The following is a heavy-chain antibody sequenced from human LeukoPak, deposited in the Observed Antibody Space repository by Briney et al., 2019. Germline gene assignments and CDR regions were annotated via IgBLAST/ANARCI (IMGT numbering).Heavy chain of an antibody. J-gene: IGHJ3*01. CDR3: AREAGYYDSSGHYNRAFDV. V-gene: IGHV3-7*01. CDR2: IQQDGSEK. D-gene: IGHD3-22*01. CDR1: GFIFRSYW. Sequence: PGGSLRLSCAASGFIFRSYWMIWVRQAPGKGLQWVANIQQDGSEKYYVDSVKGRFTISRDNAKNSVYLQMNSLRVEDTAAYYCAREAGYYDSSGHYNRAFDVWGQGTVVTVSS.